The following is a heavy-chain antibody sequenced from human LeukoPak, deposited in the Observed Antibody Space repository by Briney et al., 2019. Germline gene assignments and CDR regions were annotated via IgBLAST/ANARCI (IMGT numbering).Heavy chain of an antibody. V-gene: IGHV4-34*01. J-gene: IGHJ4*02. D-gene: IGHD6-25*01. CDR1: GGSFSGYY. CDR3: ARSGLGGTANDY. Sequence: SETLSLTCAVYGGSFSGYYWSWIRQPPEKGLEWIGEINHSGSTNYNPSLKSRVTISVDTSKNQFSLKLSSVTAADTAVYYCARSGLGGTANDYWGQGTLVTVSS. CDR2: INHSGST.